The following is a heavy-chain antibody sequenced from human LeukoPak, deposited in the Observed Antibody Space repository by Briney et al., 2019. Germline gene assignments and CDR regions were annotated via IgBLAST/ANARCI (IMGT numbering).Heavy chain of an antibody. J-gene: IGHJ4*02. CDR3: AKGHYYGSGSLDY. D-gene: IGHD3-10*01. CDR1: GFTFSSYG. CDR2: IGGRDGST. Sequence: PPGGSLRLSCAASGFTFSSYGMSWVRQAPGKGLEWVSAIGGRDGSTYYADSVKGRFTISRDNSENTLYVQMNSLRAEDTAVYYCAKGHYYGSGSLDYWGQGTLVTVSS. V-gene: IGHV3-23*01.